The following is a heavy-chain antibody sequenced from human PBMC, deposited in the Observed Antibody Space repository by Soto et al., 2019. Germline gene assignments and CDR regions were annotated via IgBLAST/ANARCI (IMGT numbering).Heavy chain of an antibody. CDR1: GSSISSYY. Sequence: SETLSLTGTVSGSSISSYYWSCIRQPPWKGLEWIGYIYYSGSTNYNPSLKSRVTISVDTSKNQFSLKLSSVTAADTAVYYCARHGEYYGSGSYYYYYYMDVWGKGTTVTVSS. V-gene: IGHV4-59*08. J-gene: IGHJ6*03. CDR2: IYYSGST. D-gene: IGHD3-10*01. CDR3: ARHGEYYGSGSYYYYYYMDV.